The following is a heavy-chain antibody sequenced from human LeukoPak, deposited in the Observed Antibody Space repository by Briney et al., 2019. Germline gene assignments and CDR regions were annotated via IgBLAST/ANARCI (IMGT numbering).Heavy chain of an antibody. CDR2: IYYSGST. Sequence: KPSETLSLTCAVSGYSISSGYYWGWIRQPPGKGLEWIGYIYYSGSTNYNPSLKSRVTISVDTSKNQFSLKLSSVTAADTAVYYCARDRSLDYWGQGTLVTVSS. J-gene: IGHJ4*02. CDR3: ARDRSLDY. CDR1: GYSISSGYY. V-gene: IGHV4-61*01.